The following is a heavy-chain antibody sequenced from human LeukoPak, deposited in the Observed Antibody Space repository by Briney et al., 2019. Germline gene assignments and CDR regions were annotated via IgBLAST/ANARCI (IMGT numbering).Heavy chain of an antibody. Sequence: SETLSLTCTVSGGSISSYYWSWIRQPAGKGLEWIGRIYTSESTNYNPSLKSRVTMSVDTSKNQFSLKLSSVTAADTAVYYCARDTVYYDFWSGYYKGGYYFDYWGQGTLVTVSS. CDR1: GGSISSYY. CDR3: ARDTVYYDFWSGYYKGGYYFDY. J-gene: IGHJ4*02. V-gene: IGHV4-4*07. D-gene: IGHD3-3*01. CDR2: IYTSEST.